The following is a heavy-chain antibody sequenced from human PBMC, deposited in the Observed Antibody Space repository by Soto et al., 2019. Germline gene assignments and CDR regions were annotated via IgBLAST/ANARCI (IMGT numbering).Heavy chain of an antibody. Sequence: LRLSCAASGFTFSSYGMHWVRQAPGKGLVWVSRISIGGSETYYADSVKGRFTISRDNARNTLYLQMDSLRAEDTAVYFCVRGYTGYGNFDYWGQGTLVTVSS. J-gene: IGHJ4*02. CDR3: VRGYTGYGNFDY. CDR1: GFTFSSYG. CDR2: ISIGGSET. V-gene: IGHV3-74*01. D-gene: IGHD5-12*01.